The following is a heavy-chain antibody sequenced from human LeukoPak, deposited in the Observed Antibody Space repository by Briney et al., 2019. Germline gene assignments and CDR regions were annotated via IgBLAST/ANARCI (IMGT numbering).Heavy chain of an antibody. D-gene: IGHD3-22*01. Sequence: SETLSLTCTVSGGSISSSSYYWGWIRQPPGKGLKWIGSIYYSGSTYYNPSLKSRVTISVDTSKNQFSLKLSSVTAADTAVYYCARNYDSSGYYSYYFAYWGQGTLVTVSS. CDR1: GGSISSSSYY. CDR2: IYYSGST. V-gene: IGHV4-39*01. J-gene: IGHJ4*02. CDR3: ARNYDSSGYYSYYFAY.